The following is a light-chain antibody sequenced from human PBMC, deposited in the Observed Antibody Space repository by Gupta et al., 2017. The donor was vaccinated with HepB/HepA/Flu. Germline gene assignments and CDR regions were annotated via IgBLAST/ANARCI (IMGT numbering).Light chain of an antibody. V-gene: IGLV3-19*01. CDR3: NSRDSSGNRPYV. CDR1: SLRSYY. J-gene: IGLJ1*01. CDR2: GKN. Sequence: SSELTQDPAVSVALAQTVRITCQGDSLRSYYASWYPQKPGQAPVLVIYGKNNRPSGIPDRFSGSSSGNTASLTITGAQAEDEADYDCNSRDSSGNRPYVFGTGTKVTVL.